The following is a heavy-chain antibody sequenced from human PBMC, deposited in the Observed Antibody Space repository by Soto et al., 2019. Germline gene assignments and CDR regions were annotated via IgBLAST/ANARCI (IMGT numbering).Heavy chain of an antibody. Sequence: QVQLVESGGGVVQPGRSLRLSCAASGFTFSSYGMHWVRQAPGKGLEWVAVISYDGSNKYYADSVKGRFTISRDNSKNTLYLEMNSLRAEDTAVYYCAKDRYEGYDTNGGMDVWGQGTTVTVSS. V-gene: IGHV3-30*18. CDR1: GFTFSSYG. CDR3: AKDRYEGYDTNGGMDV. J-gene: IGHJ6*01. D-gene: IGHD3-3*01. CDR2: ISYDGSNK.